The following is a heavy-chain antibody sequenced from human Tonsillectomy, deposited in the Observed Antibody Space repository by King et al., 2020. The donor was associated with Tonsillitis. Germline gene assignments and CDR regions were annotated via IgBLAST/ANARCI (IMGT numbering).Heavy chain of an antibody. CDR1: GGSISSSSHY. D-gene: IGHD1-26*01. CDR2: VYTSGSS. Sequence: QLQESGPGLVKPSQTLSLTCTVSGGSISSSSHYWSWIRQPAGKELECIGRVYTSGSSNYNPSLTSRVTMSVDTSKNQLSLILSSVTAADTALYFCAREISGSPTYGSAFDIWGQGTMVTVSP. CDR3: AREISGSPTYGSAFDI. V-gene: IGHV4-61*02. J-gene: IGHJ3*02.